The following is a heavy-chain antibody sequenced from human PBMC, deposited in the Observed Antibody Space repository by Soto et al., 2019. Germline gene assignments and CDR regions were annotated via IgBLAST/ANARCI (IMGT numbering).Heavy chain of an antibody. CDR1: GFTVSSNY. V-gene: IGHV3-66*01. CDR2: IYSGGST. J-gene: IGHJ6*02. CDR3: ARDGAYPIGMDV. D-gene: IGHD3-16*01. Sequence: GSLRLSCAASGFTVSSNYMSWVRQAPGKGLEWVSVIYSGGSTYYADSVKGRFTISRDNSKNTLYLQMNSLRAEDTAVYYCARDGAYPIGMDVWGQGTTVTVSS.